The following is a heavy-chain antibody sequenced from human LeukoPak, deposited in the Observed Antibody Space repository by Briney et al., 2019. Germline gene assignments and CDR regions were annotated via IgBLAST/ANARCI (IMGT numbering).Heavy chain of an antibody. CDR2: IKSKTDGGTT. CDR1: GFTFSNAW. V-gene: IGHV3-15*01. D-gene: IGHD3-10*01. CDR3: TKTYYYGSGSLDY. Sequence: GGSLRLSCAASGFTFSNAWMSWVRQAPWKGLEWVGRIKSKTDGGTTDYAAPVKGRFTISRDDSKNTLYLQMNSLKTEDTAIYYCTKTYYYGSGSLDYWGQGTLVTVSS. J-gene: IGHJ4*02.